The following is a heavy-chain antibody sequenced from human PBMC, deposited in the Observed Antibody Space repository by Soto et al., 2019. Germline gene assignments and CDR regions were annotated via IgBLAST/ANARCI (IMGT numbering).Heavy chain of an antibody. CDR2: ISGSGGST. CDR3: AKGRKANYYHSGIYFGTDWFDP. CDR1: GFTFSSYA. D-gene: IGHD3-10*01. Sequence: GGSLRLSCAASGFTFSSYAMSWVRQAPGKGLEWVSAISGSGGSTYYADSVKGRFTISRDNSKNTLYLQMNSLRAEDTAVYYCAKGRKANYYHSGIYFGTDWFDPWGPGALVTVSS. J-gene: IGHJ5*02. V-gene: IGHV3-23*01.